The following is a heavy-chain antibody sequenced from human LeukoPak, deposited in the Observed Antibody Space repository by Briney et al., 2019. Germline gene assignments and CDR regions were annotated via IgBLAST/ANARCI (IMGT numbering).Heavy chain of an antibody. J-gene: IGHJ4*02. CDR1: GGSISSYY. CDR3: ARHLHYCSSTSCYLGYFDY. Sequence: SETLSLTCTVSGGSISSYYWSWIRQPPGKGLEWIGYIYYSGSTYYNPSLKSRVTISVDTSKNQFSLKLSSVTAADTAVYYCARHLHYCSSTSCYLGYFDYWGQGTLVTVSS. CDR2: IYYSGST. V-gene: IGHV4-59*01. D-gene: IGHD2-2*01.